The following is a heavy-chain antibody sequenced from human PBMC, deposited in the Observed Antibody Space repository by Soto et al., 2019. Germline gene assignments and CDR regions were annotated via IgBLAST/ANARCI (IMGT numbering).Heavy chain of an antibody. CDR1: GGSISSNDW. V-gene: IGHV4-4*02. Sequence: PSETLCLTXTVSGGSISSNDWRRLVRQPPGKGLGRIVEISNSGGTIYNPSLKSRVTISLDKSNNHFSLGLTSVTAADTAVYYCARSPTGSWYGGGAFDFWGQGTMVTVSS. D-gene: IGHD6-13*01. CDR3: ARSPTGSWYGGGAFDF. J-gene: IGHJ3*01. CDR2: ISNSGGT.